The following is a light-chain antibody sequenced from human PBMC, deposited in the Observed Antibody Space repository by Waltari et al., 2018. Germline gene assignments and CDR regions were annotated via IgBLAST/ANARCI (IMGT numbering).Light chain of an antibody. CDR1: QGILDGSNNRNS. V-gene: IGKV4-1*01. CDR2: WAS. CDR3: QQYYRVPLT. Sequence: SLAVSLGERATINCKSSQGILDGSNNRNSLAWYQQKPGQSPNLLIYWASTRESGVPDRFSGSGSGTDFSLTISSLQAEDVAVYYCQQYYRVPLTFGGGTKIEIK. J-gene: IGKJ4*01.